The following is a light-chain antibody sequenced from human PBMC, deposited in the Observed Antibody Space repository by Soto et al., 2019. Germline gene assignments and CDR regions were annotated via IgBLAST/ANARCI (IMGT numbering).Light chain of an antibody. V-gene: IGKV1-5*03. Sequence: DIQMTQSPSTLSGSVGDRVTITCRASQTISSWLAWYQQKPGKAPKLLIYKASTLKSGVPSRFSGSGSGTEFTLTSSSLQPDDFAPYYCQRYNSYSEAFGQGTKGELK. CDR2: KAS. CDR3: QRYNSYSEA. CDR1: QTISSW. J-gene: IGKJ1*01.